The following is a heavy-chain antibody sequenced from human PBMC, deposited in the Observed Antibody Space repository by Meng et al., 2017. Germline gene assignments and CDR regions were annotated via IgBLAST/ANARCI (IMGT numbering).Heavy chain of an antibody. J-gene: IGHJ6*02. Sequence: GESLKISCAASGFTFSSYAMHWVRQAPGKGLEWVAVISYDGSNKYYADSVKGRFTISRDNSKNTLYLQMNSLRAEDTAVYYCARENGADYYESSGSPKHGMDVWGQGTTVTVSS. CDR2: ISYDGSNK. V-gene: IGHV3-30*11. CDR1: GFTFSSYA. D-gene: IGHD3-22*01. CDR3: ARENGADYYESSGSPKHGMDV.